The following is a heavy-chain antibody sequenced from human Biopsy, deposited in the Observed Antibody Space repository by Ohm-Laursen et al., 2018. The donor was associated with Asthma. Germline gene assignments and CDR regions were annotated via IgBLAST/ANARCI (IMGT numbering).Heavy chain of an antibody. J-gene: IGHJ6*02. Sequence: GASVKVSCKAPGGTVSNFAISWVRQAPGQGLEWLGGIMTVFGTTNYAQKFQGRVTITADGSTSTAYMEVTSLRSEDTAIYYCARCQVGYSSGWSLLLKKIYYSGMDVWGQGTAVTVSS. CDR2: IMTVFGTT. CDR3: ARCQVGYSSGWSLLLKKIYYSGMDV. V-gene: IGHV1-69*13. D-gene: IGHD6-19*01. CDR1: GGTVSNFA.